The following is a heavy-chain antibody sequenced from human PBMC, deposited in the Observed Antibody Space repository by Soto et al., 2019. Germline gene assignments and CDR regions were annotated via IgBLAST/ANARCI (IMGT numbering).Heavy chain of an antibody. CDR3: ARVVGWYYGSGSPLTDYYYYMDV. J-gene: IGHJ6*03. V-gene: IGHV4-34*01. D-gene: IGHD3-10*01. Sequence: SETLSLTCAVYGGSFSGYYWSWIRQPPGKGLEWIGEINHSGSTNYNPSLKSRVTISVDTSKNQFSLKLSSVTAADTAVYYCARVVGWYYGSGSPLTDYYYYMDVWGKGTTVTVSS. CDR1: GGSFSGYY. CDR2: INHSGST.